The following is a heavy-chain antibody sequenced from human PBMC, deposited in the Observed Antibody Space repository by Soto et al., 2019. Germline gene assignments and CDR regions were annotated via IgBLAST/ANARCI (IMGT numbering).Heavy chain of an antibody. CDR3: SRRAQYSSGQWGMDV. Sequence: EVQLVESGGGLVQPGGSLKLSCAASGFAFSDSTMHWVRQASGKGLEWVGRIRSEANSYATAYTASVKGRFTISRDDSKNTAYLQMNSLKTEDTAVYYCSRRAQYSSGQWGMDVWGQGTTVTVSS. D-gene: IGHD6-19*01. CDR1: GFAFSDST. V-gene: IGHV3-73*02. J-gene: IGHJ6*02. CDR2: IRSEANSYAT.